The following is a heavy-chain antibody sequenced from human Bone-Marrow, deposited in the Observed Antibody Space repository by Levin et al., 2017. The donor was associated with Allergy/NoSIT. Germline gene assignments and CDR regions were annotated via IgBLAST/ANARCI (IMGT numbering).Heavy chain of an antibody. CDR2: IKSETDGGTI. J-gene: IGHJ4*02. CDR3: TTEVWARSIRDDY. V-gene: IGHV3-15*01. D-gene: IGHD2-21*01. CDR1: GFSFTKVW. Sequence: PGGSLRLSCAASGFSFTKVWMTWVRQAPGKGLEWVGRIKSETDGGTIDYAAPVKGRFTISRDDSRSMLYLQMNSLKTEDTAVYYCTTEVWARSIRDDYWGQGTLVTVSS.